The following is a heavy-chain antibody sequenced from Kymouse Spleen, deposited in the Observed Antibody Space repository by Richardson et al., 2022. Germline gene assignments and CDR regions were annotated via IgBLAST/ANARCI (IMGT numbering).Heavy chain of an antibody. D-gene: IGHD1-26*01. CDR1: GFTFSSYS. CDR3: ARDRVYSGSYYYYGMDV. Sequence: EVQLVESGGGLVKPGGSLRLSCAASGFTFSSYSMNWVRQAPGKGLEWVSSISSSSSYIYYADSVKGRFTISRDNAKNSLYLQMNSLRAEDTAVYYCARDRVYSGSYYYYGMDVWGQGTTVTVSS. CDR2: ISSSSSYI. V-gene: IGHV3-21*03. J-gene: IGHJ6*02.